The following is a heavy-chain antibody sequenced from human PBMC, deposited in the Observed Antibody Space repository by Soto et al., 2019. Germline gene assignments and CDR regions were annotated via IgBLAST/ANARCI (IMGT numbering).Heavy chain of an antibody. CDR3: AKDWDIVVVPAASLAYYMDV. CDR2: ISYDGSNK. Sequence: GGSLRLSCAASGFTFSSYGMHWVRQAPGKGLEWVAVISYDGSNKYYADSVKGRFTISRDNSKNTLYLQMNSLRAEDTAVYYYAKDWDIVVVPAASLAYYMDVWGKGTTVTVSS. CDR1: GFTFSSYG. J-gene: IGHJ6*03. D-gene: IGHD2-2*01. V-gene: IGHV3-30*18.